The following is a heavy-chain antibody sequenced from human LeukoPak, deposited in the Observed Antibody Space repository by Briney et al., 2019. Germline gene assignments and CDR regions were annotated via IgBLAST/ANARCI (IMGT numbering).Heavy chain of an antibody. Sequence: GGSLRLSCAASGFTFSDSWMSWVRQAPGKGLEWVANMNQDGSEKDYVDSVKGRFTISRDNARNSLYLQMGSLRAEDTAVYYCATYAHWVAGDVWGQGTTVTVSS. D-gene: IGHD2-2*01. CDR2: MNQDGSEK. CDR3: ATYAHWVAGDV. CDR1: GFTFSDSW. V-gene: IGHV3-7*01. J-gene: IGHJ6*02.